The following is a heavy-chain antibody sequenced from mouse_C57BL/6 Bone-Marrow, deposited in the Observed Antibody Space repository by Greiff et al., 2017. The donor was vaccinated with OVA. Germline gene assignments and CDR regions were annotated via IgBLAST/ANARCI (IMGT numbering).Heavy chain of an antibody. CDR2: ISYDGSN. D-gene: IGHD2-4*01. J-gene: IGHJ3*01. Sequence: EVQRVESGPGLVKPSQSLSLTCSVTGYSITSGYYWNWIRQFPGNKLEWMGYISYDGSNNYNPSLKNRISITRDTSKNQFFLKLNSVTTEDTATYYCARVGDYDLAYWGQGTLVTVSA. CDR3: ARVGDYDLAY. V-gene: IGHV3-6*01. CDR1: GYSITSGYY.